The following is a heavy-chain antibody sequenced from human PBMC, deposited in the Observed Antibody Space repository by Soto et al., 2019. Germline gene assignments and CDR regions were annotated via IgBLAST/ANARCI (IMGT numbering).Heavy chain of an antibody. V-gene: IGHV3-53*01. J-gene: IGHJ4*02. Sequence: PGGSLRLSXEAFGFTVSTNYMSWVRQTPGKGLEWVSVFYSGGSTFYADSVKGRFTISRDNSRNTLYLQMRSLRAEDTAVYYCARGFPSMTYYGEYYFDYWGQGTLVTVSS. CDR2: FYSGGST. CDR1: GFTVSTNY. CDR3: ARGFPSMTYYGEYYFDY. D-gene: IGHD3-10*01.